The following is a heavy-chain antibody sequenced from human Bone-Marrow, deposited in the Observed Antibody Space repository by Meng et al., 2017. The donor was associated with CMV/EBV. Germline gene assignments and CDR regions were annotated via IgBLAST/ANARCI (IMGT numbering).Heavy chain of an antibody. V-gene: IGHV3-7*01. CDR1: GFTFSSYS. D-gene: IGHD6-6*01. Sequence: GGSLRLSCAASGFTFSSYSMNWVRQAPGKGLEWVANIKQDGSEKYYVDSVKGRFTISRDNAKNSLYLRMNSLRAEDTAVYYCARRSSSFDYWGQGTLVTVSS. J-gene: IGHJ4*02. CDR2: IKQDGSEK. CDR3: ARRSSSFDY.